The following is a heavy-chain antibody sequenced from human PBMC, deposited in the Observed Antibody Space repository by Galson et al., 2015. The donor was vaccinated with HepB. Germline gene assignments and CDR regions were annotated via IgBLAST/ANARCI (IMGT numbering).Heavy chain of an antibody. CDR3: AKDKPVEYYYDSSGPSEGY. CDR1: GFTFSSYA. CDR2: ISGSGGST. Sequence: SLRLSCAASGFTFSSYAMSWVRQAPGKGLEWVSAISGSGGSTYYADSVKGRFTISRDNSKNTLYLQMNSLRAEDTAVYYCAKDKPVEYYYDSSGPSEGYWGQGTLVTVSS. V-gene: IGHV3-23*01. D-gene: IGHD3-22*01. J-gene: IGHJ4*02.